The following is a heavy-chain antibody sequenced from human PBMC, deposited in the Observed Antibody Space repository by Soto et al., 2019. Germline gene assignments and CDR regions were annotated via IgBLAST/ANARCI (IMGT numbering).Heavy chain of an antibody. J-gene: IGHJ4*02. CDR1: GFSFGTYT. D-gene: IGHD3-3*02. Sequence: GGSLRLSCAVSGFSFGTYTVSWVRQAPGMGLEWVSGLSDSVGTTHYAYSVKGRFTISRDKSKNTLYLQMNNLRAEDTAVYYCAKHLLGGRLQSPFYRWCQGTQLTLSS. CDR2: LSDSVGTT. CDR3: AKHLLGGRLQSPFYR. V-gene: IGHV3-23*01.